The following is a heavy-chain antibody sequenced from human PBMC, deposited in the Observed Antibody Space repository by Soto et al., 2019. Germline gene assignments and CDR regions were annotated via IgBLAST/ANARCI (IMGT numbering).Heavy chain of an antibody. Sequence: QVQLVQSGAEVKKPGASVKVSCKASGYTFTSYDINWVRQATGQGLEWMGWMNPNSGNTGYAQKFEGRVTMTRNTSLRTAYMELSRLRSEATAVYYCARERANRLAPWRQGTLVTVSS. J-gene: IGHJ5*02. V-gene: IGHV1-8*01. CDR1: GYTFTSYD. CDR2: MNPNSGNT. CDR3: ARERANRLAP.